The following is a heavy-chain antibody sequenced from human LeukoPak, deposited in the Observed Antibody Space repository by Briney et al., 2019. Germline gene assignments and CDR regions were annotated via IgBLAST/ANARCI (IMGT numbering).Heavy chain of an antibody. V-gene: IGHV1-69*04. Sequence: ASVKVSCKASGGTFSSYAISWVRQAPGQGLEWMGRIIPILGIANYAQKFQGRVTMTEDTSTDTAYMELSSLRSEDTAVYYCATSPSLLESMDVWGKGTTVTVSS. CDR2: IIPILGIA. D-gene: IGHD1-1*01. J-gene: IGHJ6*03. CDR1: GGTFSSYA. CDR3: ATSPSLLESMDV.